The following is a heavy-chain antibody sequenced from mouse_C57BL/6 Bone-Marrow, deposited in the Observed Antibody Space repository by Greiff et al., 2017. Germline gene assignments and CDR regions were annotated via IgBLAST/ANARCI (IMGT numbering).Heavy chain of an antibody. J-gene: IGHJ4*01. V-gene: IGHV1-31*01. Sequence: VQLKQSGPELVKPGASVKISCKASGYSFTGYYMHWVKQSHGNILDWIGYIYPYNGVSSYNQKFKGKATLTVDKSSSTAYMELRSLTSEDSAVYYCACAGGGISNYYAMDYWGQGTSVTVSS. CDR2: IYPYNGVS. D-gene: IGHD2-5*01. CDR1: GYSFTGYY. CDR3: ACAGGGISNYYAMDY.